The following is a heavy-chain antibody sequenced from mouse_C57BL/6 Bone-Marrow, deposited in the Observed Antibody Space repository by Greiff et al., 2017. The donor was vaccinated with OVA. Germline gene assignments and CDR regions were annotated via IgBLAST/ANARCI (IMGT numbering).Heavy chain of an antibody. D-gene: IGHD1-1*01. Sequence: QVQLKQSGAELARPGASVKLSCKASGYTFTSYGISWVKQRTGQGLEWIGEIYPRSGNTYYNEKFKGKATLTADKSSSTANMELRSLTSEDSAVYFCARFTTVVEGDYWGQGTTLTVSS. V-gene: IGHV1-81*01. CDR2: IYPRSGNT. J-gene: IGHJ2*01. CDR1: GYTFTSYG. CDR3: ARFTTVVEGDY.